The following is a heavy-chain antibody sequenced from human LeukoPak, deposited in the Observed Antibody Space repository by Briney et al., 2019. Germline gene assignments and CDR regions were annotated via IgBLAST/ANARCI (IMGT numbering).Heavy chain of an antibody. Sequence: KASETLSLTCTVSGDSISGFYWSWIRQAAGKGLEWIGHIYTSGSTNYNPSLKSRVTISVDTSQNQFSPKLTSVTAADTAVYYCARGFAYGDYHFDYWGQGTLVTVSS. V-gene: IGHV4-4*07. J-gene: IGHJ4*02. D-gene: IGHD4-17*01. CDR3: ARGFAYGDYHFDY. CDR2: IYTSGST. CDR1: GDSISGFY.